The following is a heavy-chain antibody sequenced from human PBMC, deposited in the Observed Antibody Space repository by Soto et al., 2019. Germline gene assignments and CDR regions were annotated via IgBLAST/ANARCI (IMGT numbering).Heavy chain of an antibody. CDR3: ATLSLYDISGVV. J-gene: IGHJ4*02. CDR1: GYSFTSYS. Sequence: PGESLKISCKTSGYSFTSYSIVWVRQMPGKGLEWMGIIFPGDSDTTYSPSFQGQVTISADKSISTAYLQWSSLKASDTAMYYCATLSLYDISGVVWGQGTQVTVSS. CDR2: IFPGDSDT. D-gene: IGHD3-22*01. V-gene: IGHV5-51*01.